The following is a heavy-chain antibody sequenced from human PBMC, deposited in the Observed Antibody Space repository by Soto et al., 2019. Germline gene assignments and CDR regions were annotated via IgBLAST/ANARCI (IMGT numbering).Heavy chain of an antibody. CDR2: INPNSGGT. V-gene: IGHV1-2*04. CDR3: ARGRRITIFGVVPYYYYGMDV. Sequence: ASVKVSCKASGYTFTGYYMHWVRQAPGQGLEWMGWINPNSGGTNYAQKFQGWVTMTRDTSISTAYMELSRLRSDDTAVYYCARGRRITIFGVVPYYYYGMDVWGQGTTVTVSS. CDR1: GYTFTGYY. J-gene: IGHJ6*02. D-gene: IGHD3-3*01.